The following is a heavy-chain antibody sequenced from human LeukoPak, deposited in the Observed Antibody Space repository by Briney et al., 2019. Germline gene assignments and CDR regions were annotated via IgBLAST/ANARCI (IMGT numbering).Heavy chain of an antibody. Sequence: GGSLRLSCAASGFTFSDYYMSWIRQAPGKGLEWVSYISSSGSTIYYADSVKGRFTISRDNAKNTLYLQMNSLRAEDTAVYYCARDRGSSRSYYFDYWGQGTLVTVSS. D-gene: IGHD6-13*01. CDR2: ISSSGSTI. J-gene: IGHJ4*02. V-gene: IGHV3-11*04. CDR3: ARDRGSSRSYYFDY. CDR1: GFTFSDYY.